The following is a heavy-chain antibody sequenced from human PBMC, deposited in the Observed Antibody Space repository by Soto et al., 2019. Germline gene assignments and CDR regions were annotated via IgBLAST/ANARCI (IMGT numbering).Heavy chain of an antibody. V-gene: IGHV4-30-2*01. Sequence: SETLSLTCAVSGGSISSGGYSWSWIRQPPGKGLEWIGYIYHSGSTYYNPSLKSRVTISVDRSKNQFSLKLSSVTAADTAVYYCALFGVVPDAFDIWGQGTMVTVSS. CDR1: GGSISSGGYS. J-gene: IGHJ3*02. D-gene: IGHD3-3*01. CDR2: IYHSGST. CDR3: ALFGVVPDAFDI.